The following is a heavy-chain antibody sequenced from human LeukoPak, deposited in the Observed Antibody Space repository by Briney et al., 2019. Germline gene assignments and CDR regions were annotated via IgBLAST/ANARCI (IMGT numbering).Heavy chain of an antibody. Sequence: SETLSLTCTVSGGSISSGGYYWSWIRRPPGKGLEWIGYIYHSGSTYYNPSLKSRVTISVDRSKNQFSLKLSSVTAADTAVYYCAREASVSEVVDPWGQGTLVTVSS. CDR1: GGSISSGGYY. CDR3: AREASVSEVVDP. D-gene: IGHD5/OR15-5a*01. CDR2: IYHSGST. V-gene: IGHV4-30-2*01. J-gene: IGHJ5*02.